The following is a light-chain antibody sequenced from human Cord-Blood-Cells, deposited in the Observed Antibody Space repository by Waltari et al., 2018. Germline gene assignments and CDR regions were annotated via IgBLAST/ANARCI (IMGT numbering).Light chain of an antibody. J-gene: IGLJ3*02. CDR1: SSDVGRYKL. CDR3: CSYAGSSTLV. Sequence: QSALTQPASVSGSPGQSITISCTGTSSDVGRYKLVSWYQQHPGKAPKLMIYEGRKRPSGVSNRFSGSKSGNTASLTISGLQAEDEADYYCCSYAGSSTLVFGGGTKLTVL. CDR2: EGR. V-gene: IGLV2-23*01.